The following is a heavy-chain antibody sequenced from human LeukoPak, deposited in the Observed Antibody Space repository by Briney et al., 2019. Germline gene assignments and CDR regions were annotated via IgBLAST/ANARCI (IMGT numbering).Heavy chain of an antibody. Sequence: PSETLSLTCTASGGSISSSSYYWGWIRQPPGKGLEWIGSIYYSGSTYYNPSLKSRVTISVDTSKNQFSLKLSSVTAADTAVYYCARGSYYYGSGRDYFDYWGQGTLVTVSS. CDR1: GGSISSSSYY. CDR2: IYYSGST. CDR3: ARGSYYYGSGRDYFDY. J-gene: IGHJ4*02. V-gene: IGHV4-39*07. D-gene: IGHD3-10*01.